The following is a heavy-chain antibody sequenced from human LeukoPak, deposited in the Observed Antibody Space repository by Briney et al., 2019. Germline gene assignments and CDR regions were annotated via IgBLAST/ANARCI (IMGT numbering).Heavy chain of an antibody. CDR3: STARVIGMNSGYPRYFDY. D-gene: IGHD3-22*01. J-gene: IGHJ4*02. CDR1: GGSFIGYY. CDR2: INHSGST. V-gene: IGHV4-34*01. Sequence: SETLSLTCAVYGGSFIGYYWSWIRQPPGKGLEWIGEINHSGSTNYNPSLKSRVTISVDTSKNQFSLKLSSVTAADTAVYYCSTARVIGMNSGYPRYFDYWGQGTLVTVSS.